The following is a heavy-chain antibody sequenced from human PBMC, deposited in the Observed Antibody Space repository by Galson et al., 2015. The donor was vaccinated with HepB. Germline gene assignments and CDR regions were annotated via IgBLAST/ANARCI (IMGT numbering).Heavy chain of an antibody. CDR2: IGPSGDT. CDR1: GFAFSSYD. J-gene: IGHJ4*02. CDR3: ARGGGGSFYYFDY. Sequence: SLRLSCAASGFAFSSYDVHWARQATGKGLEWVSSIGPSGDTYYPDPVTGRFTIPRENAKNSLYLQMNSLRAGDTAVYYCARGGGGSFYYFDYWGQGTLVSVSS. V-gene: IGHV3-13*01. D-gene: IGHD2-15*01.